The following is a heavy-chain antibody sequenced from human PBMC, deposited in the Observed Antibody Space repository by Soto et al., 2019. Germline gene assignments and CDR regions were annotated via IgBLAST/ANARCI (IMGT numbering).Heavy chain of an antibody. V-gene: IGHV3-53*02. D-gene: IGHD2-8*01. J-gene: IGHJ6*02. CDR2: IYSGGST. CDR3: ARGGGRLNGYYGMDV. CDR1: GFTVSSNY. Sequence: EVQLVETGGGLIQPGGSLRLSCAASGFTVSSNYMSWVRQAPGKGLEWVSVIYSGGSTYYAGSVKGRFTISRDNSKNTLYLQMNSLRAEDTAVYYCARGGGRLNGYYGMDVWGQGTTVTVSS.